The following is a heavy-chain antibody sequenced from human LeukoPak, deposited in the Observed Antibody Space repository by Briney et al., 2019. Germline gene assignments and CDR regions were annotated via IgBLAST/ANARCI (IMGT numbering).Heavy chain of an antibody. CDR2: ISVSSDTI. CDR1: GFSFSTYT. D-gene: IGHD6-19*01. J-gene: IGHJ4*02. Sequence: GGSLRLSCAVSGFSFSTYTMNWVRQAPGKGLEWVSYISVSSDTIYYADSVKGRFTISRDNVKNSLYLQMNSLRDEDTAVYYCARNRASSAAGLIDYWGQGTLVTVSS. CDR3: ARNRASSAAGLIDY. V-gene: IGHV3-48*02.